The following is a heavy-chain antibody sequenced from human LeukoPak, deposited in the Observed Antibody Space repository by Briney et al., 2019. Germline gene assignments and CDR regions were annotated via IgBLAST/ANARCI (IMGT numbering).Heavy chain of an antibody. CDR2: ISRTTSPI. J-gene: IGHJ4*02. V-gene: IGHV3-48*01. Sequence: GGSLRLSCAASGFTFSSYSMNWVRQAPGKGPEWLSYISRTTSPIYYADSVKGRFTISRDNVKNSLYLQMNSLRAEDTAVYYCARDSHYYDSSGTSDYWGQGTLVTVSS. CDR3: ARDSHYYDSSGTSDY. CDR1: GFTFSSYS. D-gene: IGHD3-22*01.